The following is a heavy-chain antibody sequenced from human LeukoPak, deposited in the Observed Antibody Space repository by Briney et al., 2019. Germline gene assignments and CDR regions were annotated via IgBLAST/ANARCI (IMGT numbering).Heavy chain of an antibody. CDR1: GFTFSSYS. V-gene: IGHV3-21*01. Sequence: GGSLRLSFAASGFTFSSYSMNWVRQAPGKGLEWVSSISSSSTYIYYADSVKGRFTISRDNAKNSLYLQMNSLRAEDTAVYYCARDLQYCSSTSCSASYFDYWGQGTLVTVSS. CDR3: ARDLQYCSSTSCSASYFDY. D-gene: IGHD2-2*01. J-gene: IGHJ4*02. CDR2: ISSSSTYI.